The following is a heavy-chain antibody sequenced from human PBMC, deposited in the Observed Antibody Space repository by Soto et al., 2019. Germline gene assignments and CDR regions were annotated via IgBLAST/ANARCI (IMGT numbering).Heavy chain of an antibody. CDR1: GFTFSSYS. D-gene: IGHD6-13*01. CDR2: ISSSSSYI. Sequence: GGSLRLSCAASGFTFSSYSMNWVRQAPGKGLEWVSSISSSSSYIYYADSVKGRFTISRDNAKNSLYLQMNSLRAEDTAVYYCARAESWPAAGNVYWGQGTLVTVSS. V-gene: IGHV3-21*01. J-gene: IGHJ4*02. CDR3: ARAESWPAAGNVY.